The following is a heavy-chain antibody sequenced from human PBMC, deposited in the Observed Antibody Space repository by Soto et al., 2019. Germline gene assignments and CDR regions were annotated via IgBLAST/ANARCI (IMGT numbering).Heavy chain of an antibody. V-gene: IGHV1-3*04. CDR3: AKVSAEGGGGDTFHV. CDR2: INIDSGNT. J-gene: IGHJ3*01. Sequence: ASVKVSCKASGYFFTAFAIHWVRQAPGQRLEWMGWINIDSGNTDYARNLQGRVTITRDTSASTAYMELSSLRSEDTAVYYCAKVSAEGGGGDTFHVWGQGTMVTVSS. CDR1: GYFFTAFA. D-gene: IGHD3-16*01.